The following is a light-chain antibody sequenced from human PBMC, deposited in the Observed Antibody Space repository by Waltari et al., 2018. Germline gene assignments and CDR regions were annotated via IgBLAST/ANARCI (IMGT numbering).Light chain of an antibody. CDR3: QQRSHWRT. Sequence: IMLTQSPATLSLSPGERATLSCRTSQSVSSYLAWFQQKPGQAPRLLISDTSNRATGIPARFSGSGSGTDFTLTISSLEPEDSAVYYCQQRSHWRTFGQGTKVEIK. CDR2: DTS. V-gene: IGKV3-11*01. CDR1: QSVSSY. J-gene: IGKJ1*01.